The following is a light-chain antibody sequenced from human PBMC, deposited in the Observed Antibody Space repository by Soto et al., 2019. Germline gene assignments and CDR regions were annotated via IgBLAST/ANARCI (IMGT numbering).Light chain of an antibody. J-gene: IGKJ4*01. CDR3: QQYNTYPLT. Sequence: DIQMTQSPSTLSASVGDRVTITCRARQSISTWLAWYQQKPGKAPKLLIYKACSIEGGVPSRFSGSGSGTEFNITISSLQPDDFATYYCQQYNTYPLTFCGATTVEIK. CDR1: QSISTW. CDR2: KAC. V-gene: IGKV1-5*03.